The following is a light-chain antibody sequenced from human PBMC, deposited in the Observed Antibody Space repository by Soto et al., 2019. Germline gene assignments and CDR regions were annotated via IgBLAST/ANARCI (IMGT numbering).Light chain of an antibody. J-gene: IGKJ5*01. CDR2: MAS. V-gene: IGKV1-5*03. CDR3: QQYDSYYT. Sequence: IQITQSPSGRSAPVGDRITITCRARQSISSSLAWYQQKPGKAPKLLIYMASSLQSGVPSRFSGSGSGTEFTLTISSLQPDHFATYYCQQYDSYYTFGQGTRLEI. CDR1: QSISSS.